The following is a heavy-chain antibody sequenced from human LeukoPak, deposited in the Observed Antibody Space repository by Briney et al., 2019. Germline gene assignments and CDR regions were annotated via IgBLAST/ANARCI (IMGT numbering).Heavy chain of an antibody. CDR1: GYTFTGSY. CDR3: ARDGRPMVTTSYYYYMDV. J-gene: IGHJ6*03. CDR2: INPNSGGT. Sequence: EASVKVSCKASGYTFTGSYMHWVRQAPGQGLEWMGWINPNSGGTNYAQKFQGRVTMTRDTSISTAYMELSRLRSDDTAVYYCARDGRPMVTTSYYYYMDVWGKGTTVTVSS. V-gene: IGHV1-2*02. D-gene: IGHD4-17*01.